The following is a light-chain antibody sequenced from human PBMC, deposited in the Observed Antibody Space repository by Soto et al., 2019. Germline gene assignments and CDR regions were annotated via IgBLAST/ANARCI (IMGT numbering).Light chain of an antibody. J-gene: IGKJ4*01. Sequence: DIQMTQSPSSLSASVGDRVTLTCRASQDINSYLSWYQQKPGKAPNLLIYSASSLQSGVPSRFSGSGSGPDFTLTISSLQPEDFATYYCQQSYSLPRTFGGGTKVEIK. V-gene: IGKV1-39*01. CDR3: QQSYSLPRT. CDR1: QDINSY. CDR2: SAS.